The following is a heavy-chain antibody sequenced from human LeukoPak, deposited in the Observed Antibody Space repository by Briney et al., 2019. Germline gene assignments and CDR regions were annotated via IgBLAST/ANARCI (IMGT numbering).Heavy chain of an antibody. CDR3: ARGGRMATIKGYFDY. V-gene: IGHV4-4*07. Sequence: SETLSLTCTVSGGSISSYYWSWIRQPAGKGLEWIGRIYTSGSTNYNPSLKSRVTMSVDTSKNQFSLKLSSVTAADTAVYYCARGGRMATIKGYFDYWGQGTLVTVSS. CDR1: GGSISSYY. CDR2: IYTSGST. J-gene: IGHJ4*02. D-gene: IGHD5-24*01.